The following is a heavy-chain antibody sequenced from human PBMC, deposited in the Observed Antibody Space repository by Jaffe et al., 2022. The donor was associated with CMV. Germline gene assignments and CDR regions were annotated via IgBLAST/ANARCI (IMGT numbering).Heavy chain of an antibody. D-gene: IGHD3-22*01. J-gene: IGHJ4*02. V-gene: IGHV3-23*01. CDR3: AKHAMIVVVIIGSFDY. CDR2: ISGSGGST. CDR1: GFTFSSYA. Sequence: EVQLLESGGGLVQPGGSLRLSCAASGFTFSSYAMSWVRQAPGKGLEWVSAISGSGGSTYYADSVKGRFTISRDNSKNTLYLQMNSLRAEDTAVYYCAKHAMIVVVIIGSFDYWGQGTLVTVSS.